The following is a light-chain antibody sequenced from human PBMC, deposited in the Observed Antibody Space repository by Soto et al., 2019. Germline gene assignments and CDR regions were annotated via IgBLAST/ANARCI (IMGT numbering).Light chain of an antibody. Sequence: EIVLTQSPATLSLSPGERATLSCRASQSFSSYLAWYQQKPGQAPRLLIYDASNRATGIPARFSGSGSGTDFTLTISSLEPEDFAVYYCQQYYSTPYTFGQGTKLEIK. CDR1: QSFSSY. CDR3: QQYYSTPYT. CDR2: DAS. J-gene: IGKJ2*01. V-gene: IGKV3-11*01.